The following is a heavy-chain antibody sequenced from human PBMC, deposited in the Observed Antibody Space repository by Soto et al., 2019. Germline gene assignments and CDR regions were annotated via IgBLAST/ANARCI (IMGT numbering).Heavy chain of an antibody. V-gene: IGHV1-8*01. Sequence: ASVKVSGKASGYTFTSYDINWVRQATGQGLEWMGWMNPNSGNTGYAQKFQGRVTMTRNTSISTAYMELSSLRSEDTAVYYCARFGVVGATYYYYGMDVWGQGTTVTVSS. J-gene: IGHJ6*02. CDR1: GYTFTSYD. CDR2: MNPNSGNT. CDR3: ARFGVVGATYYYYGMDV. D-gene: IGHD1-26*01.